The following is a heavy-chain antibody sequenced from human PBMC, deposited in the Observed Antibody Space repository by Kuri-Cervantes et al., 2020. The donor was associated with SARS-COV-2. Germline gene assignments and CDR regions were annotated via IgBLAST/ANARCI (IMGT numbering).Heavy chain of an antibody. D-gene: IGHD3-3*01. CDR3: ATARGELRFLEWLLPLDV. CDR2: IYHSGST. V-gene: IGHV4-4*02. J-gene: IGHJ6*02. CDR1: GGSISSSNW. Sequence: GSLRLSCAVSGGSISSSNWWSWVRQPPGKGLEWIGEIYHSGSTNYNPSLKSRVTISVDTSKNQFSLKLSSVTAADTSVYYCATARGELRFLEWLLPLDVWGQGTTVTVSS.